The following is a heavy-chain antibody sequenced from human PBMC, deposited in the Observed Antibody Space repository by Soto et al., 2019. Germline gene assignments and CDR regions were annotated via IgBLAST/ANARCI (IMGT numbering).Heavy chain of an antibody. CDR1: GGTFSTYS. J-gene: IGHJ6*02. V-gene: IGHV1-69*01. CDR3: ARGCRYPKSSYYYGMDV. Sequence: QVQLVQSGAEVKKPGSSVKVSCKASGGTFSTYSISWVRQAPGQGLEWMGGSPPIFGTSKYAQNFQGRVTITADESTSTAYMELSSLRSDDTAVYYCARGCRYPKSSYYYGMDVWGQGTTVTVSS. CDR2: SPPIFGTS. D-gene: IGHD1-20*01.